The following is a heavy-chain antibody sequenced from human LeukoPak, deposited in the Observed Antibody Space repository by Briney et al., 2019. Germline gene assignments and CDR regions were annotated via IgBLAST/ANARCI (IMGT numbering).Heavy chain of an antibody. Sequence: SETLSLTCTVSGGSINTDLDYWGWFRQPPGKGLEWIGTIYYSGSTNYNPSLKGRGTLSIDTAKNQFSLRLRSVTAADTAVYYCARLPYRHYFYMDVWGKGITVIVSS. CDR1: GGSINTDLDY. CDR2: IYYSGST. D-gene: IGHD3-16*02. V-gene: IGHV4-39*07. CDR3: ARLPYRHYFYMDV. J-gene: IGHJ6*03.